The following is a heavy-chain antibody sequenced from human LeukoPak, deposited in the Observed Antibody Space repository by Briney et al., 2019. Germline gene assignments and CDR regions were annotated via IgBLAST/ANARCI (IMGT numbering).Heavy chain of an antibody. CDR1: GYTFTSYA. Sequence: ASVKVSCKASGYTFTSYAMHWVRQAPGQRLEWMGWINAGNGNTRYSQKFQGRVTITRDTSASTAYMELSSLRSEDTAVYYCARATVLYYFDYWGQGTLVTVSS. J-gene: IGHJ4*02. V-gene: IGHV1-3*01. CDR2: INAGNGNT. CDR3: ARATVLYYFDY. D-gene: IGHD4-11*01.